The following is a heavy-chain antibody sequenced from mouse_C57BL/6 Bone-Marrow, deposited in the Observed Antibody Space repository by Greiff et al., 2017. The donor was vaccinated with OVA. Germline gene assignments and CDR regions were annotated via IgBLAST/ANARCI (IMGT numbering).Heavy chain of an antibody. V-gene: IGHV1-59*01. J-gene: IGHJ4*01. D-gene: IGHD2-2*01. CDR3: ARWLPYYYAMDY. Sequence: VQLQQPGAELVRPGTSVKLSCKASGYTFTSYWMHWVQQRPGQGLEWIGVIDPSDSYTNYNQKFKGKATLTVDTSSSTAYMQLSSLTSEDSAVYYCARWLPYYYAMDYWGQGTSVTVSS. CDR2: IDPSDSYT. CDR1: GYTFTSYW.